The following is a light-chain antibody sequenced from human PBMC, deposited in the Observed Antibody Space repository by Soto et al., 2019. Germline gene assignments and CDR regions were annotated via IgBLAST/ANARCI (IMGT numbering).Light chain of an antibody. J-gene: IGKJ4*01. CDR1: QSVSSSY. V-gene: IGKV3-20*01. CDR3: KQYGRSLT. CDR2: GAS. Sequence: EIVLTQSPGTLSLSPGERATLSCRASQSVSSSYLAWYQQKPGQAPRLLIYGASSRATGIPDRFSGSGSGTDFTLTISRLEPEDFAVYYCKQYGRSLTFGGGTKVQIK.